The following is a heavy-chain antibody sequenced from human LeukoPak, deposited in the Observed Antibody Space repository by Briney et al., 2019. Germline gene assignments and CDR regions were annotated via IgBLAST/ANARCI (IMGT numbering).Heavy chain of an antibody. CDR3: ARERGYSYGYAGDWFDP. Sequence: GGSLRLSCAASGFTFSSYAMSWVRQAPGKGLEWVANIKQDGSEKYYVDSVKGRFTISRDNAKNSLYLQMNSLRAEDTAVYYCARERGYSYGYAGDWFDPWGQGTLVTVSS. D-gene: IGHD5-18*01. V-gene: IGHV3-7*01. J-gene: IGHJ5*02. CDR2: IKQDGSEK. CDR1: GFTFSSYA.